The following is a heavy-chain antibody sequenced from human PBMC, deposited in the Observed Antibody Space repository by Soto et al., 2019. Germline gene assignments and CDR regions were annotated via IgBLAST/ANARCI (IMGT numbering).Heavy chain of an antibody. V-gene: IGHV1-2*04. D-gene: IGHD3-22*01. J-gene: IGHJ4*02. Sequence: ASVKVSCKASGYTFTSYYMHWVRQAPGQGLEWMGWINPNSGGTNYAQKFQGWVTMTRDTSISTAYMELSRLRSDDTAVYYCARGTYYDSSGYPFDYWGQGTLVTVSS. CDR1: GYTFTSYY. CDR3: ARGTYYDSSGYPFDY. CDR2: INPNSGGT.